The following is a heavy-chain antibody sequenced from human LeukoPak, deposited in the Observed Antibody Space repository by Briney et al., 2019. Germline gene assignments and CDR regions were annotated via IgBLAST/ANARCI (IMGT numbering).Heavy chain of an antibody. Sequence: PSETLSLTCAVYGGSFSGYYWSWIRQPPGKGLEWIGEINHSGSTNYNPSLKSRVTISVDTSKNQFSLKLSSVTAADTAVYYCAREGGTAMVIGGWGQGTLVTVSS. D-gene: IGHD5-18*01. CDR2: INHSGST. CDR1: GGSFSGYY. CDR3: AREGGTAMVIGG. J-gene: IGHJ4*02. V-gene: IGHV4-34*01.